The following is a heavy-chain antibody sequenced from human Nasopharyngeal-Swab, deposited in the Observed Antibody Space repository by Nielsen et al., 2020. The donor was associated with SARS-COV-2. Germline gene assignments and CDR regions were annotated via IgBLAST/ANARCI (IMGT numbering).Heavy chain of an antibody. Sequence: SETLSPSCTVSGGSISSYYWSWIRQHPGKGLEWIGYIYYSGSTYYNPSLKSRVTISVDTSKNQFSLKLSSVTAADTAVYYCARAPVTTVTTYYFDYWGQGTLVTVSS. CDR3: ARAPVTTVTTYYFDY. V-gene: IGHV4-59*06. CDR1: GGSISSYY. D-gene: IGHD4-17*01. CDR2: IYYSGST. J-gene: IGHJ4*02.